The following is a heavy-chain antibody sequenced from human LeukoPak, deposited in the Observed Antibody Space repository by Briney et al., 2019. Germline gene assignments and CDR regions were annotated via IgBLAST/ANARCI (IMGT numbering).Heavy chain of an antibody. CDR1: GYTFTSYY. CDR3: ARPQDYYDSSGYFDY. D-gene: IGHD3-22*01. V-gene: IGHV1-46*01. CDR2: ISPSGGST. J-gene: IGHJ4*02. Sequence: ASVKVSCKASGYTFTSYYLHWVRQAPGQGLEWMGIISPSGGSTSYAHKFQGRVTMTRDTSTNTAYMELSSLRSEDTAVYYCARPQDYYDSSGYFDYWGQGTLVTVSS.